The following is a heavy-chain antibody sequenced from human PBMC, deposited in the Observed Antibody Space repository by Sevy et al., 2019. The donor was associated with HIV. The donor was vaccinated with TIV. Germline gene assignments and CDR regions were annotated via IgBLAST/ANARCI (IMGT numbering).Heavy chain of an antibody. D-gene: IGHD3-3*01. V-gene: IGHV1-2*02. J-gene: IGHJ4*02. Sequence: ASVKVSYKTSGYTFTGYYIHWVRQAPGQGLEWMGWINPNSGGTNYAQKFQGRVTVTRDTSISTAYMDLSRLRSDDTAVYYCARAILTISLDYWGQGTLVTVSS. CDR1: GYTFTGYY. CDR2: INPNSGGT. CDR3: ARAILTISLDY.